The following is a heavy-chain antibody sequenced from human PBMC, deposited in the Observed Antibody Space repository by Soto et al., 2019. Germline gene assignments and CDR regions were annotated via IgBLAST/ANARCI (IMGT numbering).Heavy chain of an antibody. D-gene: IGHD3-3*01. V-gene: IGHV1-3*05. J-gene: IGHJ4*02. CDR2: INAGIGNT. CDR1: GYTFTSYA. CDR3: ARDLYYDFWSGCFDY. Sequence: QVQLVQSGAEEKKPGASVKVSCKASGYTFTSYAMHWVRQAPEQRLEWMGWINAGIGNTKYSQKFQGRVTITRDTSASTAYMELSSLRSEDTAVYYCARDLYYDFWSGCFDYWGQGTLVTVSS.